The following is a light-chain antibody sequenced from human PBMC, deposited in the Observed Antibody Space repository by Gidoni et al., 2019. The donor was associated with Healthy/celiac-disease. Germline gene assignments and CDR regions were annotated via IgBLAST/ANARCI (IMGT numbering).Light chain of an antibody. Sequence: EIELTQSPATLSLSPGERATPSCRASQSVSSYLAWYQQKPGQAPRLLIYDASNRATGIPARFSGSGSGTDFTLTISSLEPEDFAVYYCQQRSNWPPRTFGGGTKVEIK. CDR1: QSVSSY. CDR3: QQRSNWPPRT. V-gene: IGKV3-11*01. J-gene: IGKJ4*01. CDR2: DAS.